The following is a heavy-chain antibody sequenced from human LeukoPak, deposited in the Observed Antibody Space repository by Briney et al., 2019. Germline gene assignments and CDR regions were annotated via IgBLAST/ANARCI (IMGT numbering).Heavy chain of an antibody. J-gene: IGHJ4*02. CDR2: IIPIFGTA. V-gene: IGHV1-69*13. CDR1: GGTFSSYA. D-gene: IGHD6-6*01. Sequence: ASVTVSCTASGGTFSSYAISWVRQAPGQGLEWMGGIIPIFGTANYAQKFQGRVTITADESTSTAYMELSSLRSEDTAVYYCAREGSELVGGFDYWGQGTLVTVSS. CDR3: AREGSELVGGFDY.